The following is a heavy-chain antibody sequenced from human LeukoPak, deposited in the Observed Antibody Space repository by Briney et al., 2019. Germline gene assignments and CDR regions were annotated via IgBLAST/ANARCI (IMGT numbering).Heavy chain of an antibody. CDR3: ARSAGDFWSGYFRGLWFDY. CDR2: IKQDGSEK. J-gene: IGHJ4*02. V-gene: IGHV3-7*01. D-gene: IGHD3-3*01. CDR1: GFTFSSYW. Sequence: GSLRLSCAASGFTFSSYWMSWVRQAPGKGLEWVANIKQDGSEKYYVDSVKGRFTISRDNAKNSLYLRMNSLRAEDTAVHYCARSAGDFWSGYFRGLWFDYWGQGTLVTVSS.